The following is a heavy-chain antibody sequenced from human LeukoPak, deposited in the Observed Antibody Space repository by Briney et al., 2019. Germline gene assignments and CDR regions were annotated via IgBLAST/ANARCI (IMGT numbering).Heavy chain of an antibody. CDR2: INPNSGAT. Sequence: ASVKVSCKASGYTFTAYFIHWVRQAPGQGLEWMEWINPNSGATHYEWNFQGRVTMTRDTSISTAYMELSSLRSDDTAVYYCTRPPTITTWRIFDFWGQGTLVTVSS. CDR1: GYTFTAYF. J-gene: IGHJ4*02. D-gene: IGHD4-11*01. CDR3: TRPPTITTWRIFDF. V-gene: IGHV1-2*02.